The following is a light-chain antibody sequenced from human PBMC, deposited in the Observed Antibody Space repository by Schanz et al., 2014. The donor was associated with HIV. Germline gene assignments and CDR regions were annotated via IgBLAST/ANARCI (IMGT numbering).Light chain of an antibody. Sequence: EIVMTQSPATLSVSPGERATLSCRASQSVSSNLAWYQQKPGQAPRLLIYGASTRATGIPARFSGSGSGTEFTLTISSLQSEDFAVYYCQQYDSYPITFGGGTNVEIK. CDR2: GAS. CDR3: QQYDSYPIT. V-gene: IGKV3-15*01. J-gene: IGKJ4*01. CDR1: QSVSSN.